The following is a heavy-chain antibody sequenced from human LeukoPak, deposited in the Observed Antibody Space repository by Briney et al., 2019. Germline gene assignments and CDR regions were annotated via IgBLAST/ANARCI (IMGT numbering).Heavy chain of an antibody. Sequence: GASVKVSCKASGGTFNSYAITWVRQAPGQGLEWMGGIIPIFGTANYAQKFQGRVTITRNTSISTVYMELSSLRSEDTAVYYCARGPPTAQYFQHWGQGTLVTVSS. CDR3: ARGPPTAQYFQH. J-gene: IGHJ1*01. CDR1: GGTFNSYA. CDR2: IIPIFGTA. V-gene: IGHV1-69*05. D-gene: IGHD1-1*01.